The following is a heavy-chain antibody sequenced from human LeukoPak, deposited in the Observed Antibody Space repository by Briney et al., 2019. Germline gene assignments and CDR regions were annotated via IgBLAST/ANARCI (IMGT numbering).Heavy chain of an antibody. Sequence: GGSLRLSGAASGFTFGTCGMHWVRQAPGKGLEWVAFINDGGNIKDYADSVKGRLTISRDTSKNTLYLQMNSLRAEDTAVYYCARENKKGGFDYWGQGTLVTVSS. CDR1: GFTFGTCG. CDR3: ARENKKGGFDY. V-gene: IGHV3-30*02. CDR2: INDGGNIK. J-gene: IGHJ4*02. D-gene: IGHD2-15*01.